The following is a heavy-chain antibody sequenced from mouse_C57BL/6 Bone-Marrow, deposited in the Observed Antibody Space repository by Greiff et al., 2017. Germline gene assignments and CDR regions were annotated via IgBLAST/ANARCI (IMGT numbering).Heavy chain of an antibody. J-gene: IGHJ3*01. Sequence: QVQLKQSGAELVRPGASVTLSCKASGYTFTDYEMHWVKQTPVHGLEWIGAIDPETGGTAYNQKFKGKAILTADKSSSPAYMELRSLTSEDSAVYYCTPYYYGSSYTYWGQGTLVTVSA. CDR2: IDPETGGT. D-gene: IGHD1-1*01. V-gene: IGHV1-15*01. CDR1: GYTFTDYE. CDR3: TPYYYGSSYTY.